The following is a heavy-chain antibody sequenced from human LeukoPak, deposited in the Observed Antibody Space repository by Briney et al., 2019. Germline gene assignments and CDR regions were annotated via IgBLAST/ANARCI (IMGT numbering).Heavy chain of an antibody. CDR1: GGSISSSNW. D-gene: IGHD6-13*01. CDR2: IYHSGST. J-gene: IGHJ2*01. Sequence: SGTLSLTCAVSGGSISSSNWWSWVRQPPGKGLEWIGEIYHSGSTNYNPSLKSRVTISVDTSKSQFSLKLSSVTAADTAVYYCARVYYSSSYDYWYFDLWGRGTLVTVSS. CDR3: ARVYYSSSYDYWYFDL. V-gene: IGHV4-4*02.